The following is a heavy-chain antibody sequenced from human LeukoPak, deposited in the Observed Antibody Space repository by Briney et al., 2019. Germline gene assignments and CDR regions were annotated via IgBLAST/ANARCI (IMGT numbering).Heavy chain of an antibody. V-gene: IGHV3-23*01. J-gene: IGHJ4*02. Sequence: PGGSLRLSCAASGFTFSSYAMSWVRQAPGKGLEWVSAISGSGGSTYYADSVKGRFTISKDNSKNTLYLQMNSLRAEDTAVYYCAKDWESWGQLPDYWGQGTLVTVSS. CDR2: ISGSGGST. CDR1: GFTFSSYA. D-gene: IGHD2-2*01. CDR3: AKDWESWGQLPDY.